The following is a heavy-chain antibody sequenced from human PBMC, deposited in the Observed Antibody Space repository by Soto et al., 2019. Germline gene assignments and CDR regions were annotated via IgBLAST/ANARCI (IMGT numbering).Heavy chain of an antibody. V-gene: IGHV3-53*01. CDR1: GFTVDSNY. CDR3: ARGTRGPFGN. D-gene: IGHD3-10*01. Sequence: EVQLVESGGGLVQPGGSLRLSCQASGFTVDSNYLSWVRQAPGKGLQWVSVMYSGGATHYGDSVKGRFTISRDSSKNTVNLQMNNLRAEDTAVYYCARGTRGPFGNWGQGTRVTVSS. CDR2: MYSGGAT. J-gene: IGHJ4*02.